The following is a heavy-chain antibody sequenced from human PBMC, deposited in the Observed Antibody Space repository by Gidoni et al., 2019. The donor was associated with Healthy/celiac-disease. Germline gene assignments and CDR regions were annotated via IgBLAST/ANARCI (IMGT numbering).Heavy chain of an antibody. CDR2: ISGSGGST. CDR1: GFTFSSYA. CDR3: AKGRRSGSYSGIDY. D-gene: IGHD1-26*01. Sequence: RLSCAASGFTFSSYAMSWVRQAPGKGLEWVSAISGSGGSTYYADSVKGRFTISRDNSKNTLYLQMNSRRAEDTAVYYCAKGRRSGSYSGIDYWGQGTLVTVSS. V-gene: IGHV3-23*01. J-gene: IGHJ4*02.